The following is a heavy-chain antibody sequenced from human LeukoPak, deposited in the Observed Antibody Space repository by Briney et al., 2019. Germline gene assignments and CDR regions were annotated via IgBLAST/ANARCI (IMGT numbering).Heavy chain of an antibody. J-gene: IGHJ4*02. D-gene: IGHD3-10*01. CDR1: GFTFSSYA. CDR3: ARDKLAMVRGVLDY. V-gene: IGHV3-30-3*01. Sequence: GGSLRLSCAASGFTFSSYAMHWVRQAPGKGLEWVAVTSYDGSNKYYADSVKGRFTISRDSSKNTLYLQMNSLRTEDTAVYYCARDKLAMVRGVLDYWGQGTLVTVSS. CDR2: TSYDGSNK.